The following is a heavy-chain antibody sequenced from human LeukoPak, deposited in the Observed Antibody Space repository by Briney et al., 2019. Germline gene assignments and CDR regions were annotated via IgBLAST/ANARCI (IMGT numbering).Heavy chain of an antibody. Sequence: ASVKVSCKASGYTFTGYYMHWVRQAPGQGLEWMGWINPNSGGTNYAQKFQGRVTMTRDTSISTAYMELSRLRSDDTAVYYCARGELPRATSPFDIWGQGTMVTVSS. D-gene: IGHD1-26*01. CDR1: GYTFTGYY. J-gene: IGHJ3*02. CDR3: ARGELPRATSPFDI. V-gene: IGHV1-2*02. CDR2: INPNSGGT.